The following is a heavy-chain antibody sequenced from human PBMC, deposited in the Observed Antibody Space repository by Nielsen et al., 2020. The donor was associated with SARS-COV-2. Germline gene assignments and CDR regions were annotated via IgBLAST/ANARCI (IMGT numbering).Heavy chain of an antibody. D-gene: IGHD3-10*01. Sequence: WIRQPPGKGLEWIGESNLSGSTNFNPSLKSRVTISVDTSKNQFSLKLSSVTAADTAVYYVFSGGLGAWGQGTLVTVSS. CDR2: SNLSGST. V-gene: IGHV4-34*03. J-gene: IGHJ5*02. CDR3: FSGGLGA.